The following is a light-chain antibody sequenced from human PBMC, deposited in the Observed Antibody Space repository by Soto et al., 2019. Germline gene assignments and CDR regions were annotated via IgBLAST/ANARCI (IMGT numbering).Light chain of an antibody. CDR1: SSDVGNYDL. Sequence: QSVLTQPASVSGSPGQSITISCTGTSSDVGNYDLVSWYQHHPGEAPKLIIYEARERPSGVSKRFSGSKSGNTASLRISGLQAEDEADYYCCSYAGSSTHVFGGGTKLTVL. CDR2: EAR. J-gene: IGLJ2*01. CDR3: CSYAGSSTHV. V-gene: IGLV2-23*01.